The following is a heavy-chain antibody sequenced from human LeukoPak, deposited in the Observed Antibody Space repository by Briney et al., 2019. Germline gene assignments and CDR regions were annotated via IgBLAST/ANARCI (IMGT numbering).Heavy chain of an antibody. CDR1: GFTFSSYA. D-gene: IGHD1-26*01. V-gene: IGHV3-23*01. CDR2: ISGSGGST. J-gene: IGHJ6*03. Sequence: GGSLRLSCAASGFTFSSYAMSWVRQAPGKGLEWVSAISGSGGSTYYADSVKGRFTISRDNSKNTLYLQMNSLRAEDTAVYYCAKDIVGANYYYMDVWGKGTTVTISS. CDR3: AKDIVGANYYYMDV.